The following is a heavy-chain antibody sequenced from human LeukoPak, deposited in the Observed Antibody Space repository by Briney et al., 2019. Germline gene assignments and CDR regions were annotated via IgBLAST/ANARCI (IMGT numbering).Heavy chain of an antibody. CDR1: GGSISYYY. V-gene: IGHV4-59*01. CDR2: IFYTGST. CDR3: ARDIGGSYPFPWFDP. J-gene: IGHJ5*02. Sequence: SETLSLTCTVSGGSISYYYWTWIRQPPGKGLEWIGYIFYTGSTNYSPSLKSRVSMSVDTSKNQFSLRLSSVTAADTAVYYCARDIGGSYPFPWFDPWGQGTLVTVSS. D-gene: IGHD1-26*01.